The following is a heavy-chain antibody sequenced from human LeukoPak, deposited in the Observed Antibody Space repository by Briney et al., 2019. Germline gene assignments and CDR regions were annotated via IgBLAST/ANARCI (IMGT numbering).Heavy chain of an antibody. Sequence: GGSLRLSCTASGFTFSNSAMSWVRQAPGKGLNWVSTIAGGGGSTYYADSVKGRFTISRDNSKNTLYLQMNSLRAEDTALYYCAKSWQYNWFDSWGQGTLVTVSS. V-gene: IGHV3-23*01. CDR3: AKSWQYNWFDS. D-gene: IGHD5-12*01. J-gene: IGHJ5*01. CDR1: GFTFSNSA. CDR2: IAGGGGST.